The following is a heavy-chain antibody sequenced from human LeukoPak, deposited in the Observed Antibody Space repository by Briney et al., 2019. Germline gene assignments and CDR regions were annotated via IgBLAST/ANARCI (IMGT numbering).Heavy chain of an antibody. CDR3: AKDTVGAPGL. V-gene: IGHV3-30-3*01. J-gene: IGHJ2*01. D-gene: IGHD1-26*01. CDR2: ISYDGSNK. Sequence: PGGSLRLSCAASGFTFSSYAMHWVRQAPGKGLEWVAVISYDGSNKYYADSVKGRFTISRDNSKNTLYLQMNSLRAEDTAVYYCAKDTVGAPGLWGRGTLVTVSS. CDR1: GFTFSSYA.